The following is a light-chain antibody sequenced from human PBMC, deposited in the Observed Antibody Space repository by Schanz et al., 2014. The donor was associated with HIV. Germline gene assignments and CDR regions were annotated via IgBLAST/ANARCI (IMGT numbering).Light chain of an antibody. CDR2: DAS. J-gene: IGKJ1*01. Sequence: EIVLTQSPATLSLSPGERATLSCRASQSVSDNYLAWYQQRPGQAPRLLIYDASSRATGIPDRFSGSGSGTDFTLIISRLEPEDFAVYYCQHHATSPRTFGQGTRVEIK. V-gene: IGKV3-20*01. CDR3: QHHATSPRT. CDR1: QSVSDNY.